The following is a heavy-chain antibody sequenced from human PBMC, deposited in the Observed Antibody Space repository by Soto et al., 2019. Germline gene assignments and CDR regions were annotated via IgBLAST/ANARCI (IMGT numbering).Heavy chain of an antibody. CDR2: IYHSGST. J-gene: IGHJ5*02. CDR1: SGSISSSNW. D-gene: IGHD4-17*01. Sequence: QVQLQESGPGLVKPSGTLSLTCAVSSGSISSSNWWSWVRQPPGKGLEWIGEIYHSGSTNYNPSLKSRVTISVDKSKNQFSLKLSSVTAADTAVYYCAREAVLATVALRGWFDPWGQGTLVTVSS. CDR3: AREAVLATVALRGWFDP. V-gene: IGHV4-4*02.